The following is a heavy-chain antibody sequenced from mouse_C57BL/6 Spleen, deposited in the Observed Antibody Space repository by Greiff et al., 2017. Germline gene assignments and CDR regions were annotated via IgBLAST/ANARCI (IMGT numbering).Heavy chain of an antibody. CDR2: IWSGGST. D-gene: IGHD2-3*01. CDR3: AKRRAHDGYLYYAMDY. Sequence: VKVVESGPGLVQPSQSLSITCTVSGFSLTSYGVHWVRQPPGKGLEWLGVIWSGGSTDYNAAFISRLSISKDNSKSQVFFKMNSLQADDTAIYYWAKRRAHDGYLYYAMDYWGQGTSVTVSA. V-gene: IGHV2-4*01. J-gene: IGHJ4*01. CDR1: GFSLTSYG.